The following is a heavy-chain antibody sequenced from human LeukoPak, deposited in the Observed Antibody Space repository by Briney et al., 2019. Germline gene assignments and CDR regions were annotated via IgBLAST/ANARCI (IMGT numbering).Heavy chain of an antibody. CDR2: IISDGSTT. V-gene: IGHV3-74*03. CDR1: GFTFSNYW. CDR3: ARDVGGDYYLDS. D-gene: IGHD4-17*01. J-gene: IGHJ4*02. Sequence: GGFLRLSCAASGFTFSNYWMHWVRQVPGKGLVWVSRIISDGSTTTYADSVKGRVTISRDNAKNTLFLQMNSLRPEDTGVYFCARDVGGDYYLDSWGLGTLVTVSS.